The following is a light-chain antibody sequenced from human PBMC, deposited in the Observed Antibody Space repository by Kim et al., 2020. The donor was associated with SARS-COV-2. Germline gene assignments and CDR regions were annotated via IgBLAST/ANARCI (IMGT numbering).Light chain of an antibody. CDR2: EVS. Sequence: QSALTQPASVSGSPGQSITISCTGTSSDVGSYNFVSWYQQHPGKAPKLMIFEVSQRPSGVSNRFSGSKSGNTASLTISGLQAEDEADYHCCSYAGSLWVFGGGTKLTVL. V-gene: IGLV2-23*02. CDR3: CSYAGSLWV. J-gene: IGLJ3*02. CDR1: SSDVGSYNF.